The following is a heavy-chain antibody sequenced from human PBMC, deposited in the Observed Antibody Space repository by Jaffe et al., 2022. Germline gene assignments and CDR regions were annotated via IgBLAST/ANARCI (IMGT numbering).Heavy chain of an antibody. Sequence: QVQLQESGPGLVKPSETLSLTCTVSGGSISSYYWSWIRQPPGKGLEWIGYIYYSGSTNYNPSLKSRVTISVDTSKNQFSLKLSSVTAADTAVYYCARDRGYYGSGHWRKIGPNFDYWGQGTLVTVSS. J-gene: IGHJ4*02. CDR1: GGSISSYY. V-gene: IGHV4-59*01. D-gene: IGHD3-10*01. CDR2: IYYSGST. CDR3: ARDRGYYGSGHWRKIGPNFDY.